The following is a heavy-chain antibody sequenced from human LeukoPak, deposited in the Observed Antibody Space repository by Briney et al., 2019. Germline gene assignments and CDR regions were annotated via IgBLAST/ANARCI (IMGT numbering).Heavy chain of an antibody. Sequence: GGSLRLSCAASGLTFSSHWMTWVRQAPGKGLEWVANIRQDGGEVYYVDSVKGRFTISRDNAKNSLYLQMSNLRAEDTAVYFCARGGGLDVWGQGATVTVSS. J-gene: IGHJ6*02. CDR2: IRQDGGEV. CDR3: ARGGGLDV. D-gene: IGHD3-16*01. CDR1: GLTFSSHW. V-gene: IGHV3-7*03.